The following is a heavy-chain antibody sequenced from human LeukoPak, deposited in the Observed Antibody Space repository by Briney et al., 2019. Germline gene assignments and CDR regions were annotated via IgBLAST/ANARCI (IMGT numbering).Heavy chain of an antibody. D-gene: IGHD1-1*01. CDR3: ARKWNGAFDI. CDR2: LSDNGGAYT. CDR1: VFTFSNYA. Sequence: GGSLRLSSAASVFTFSNYAMSAFLQALGEGLGWASDLSDNGGAYTNYVGSVKGRFTISRDNSKNTLYLQMNSLRAEDTAVYYCARKWNGAFDIWDERTMVTVSS. V-gene: IGHV3-23*01. J-gene: IGHJ3*02.